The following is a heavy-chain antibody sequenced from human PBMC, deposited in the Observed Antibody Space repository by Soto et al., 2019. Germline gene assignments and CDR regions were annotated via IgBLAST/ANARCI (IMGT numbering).Heavy chain of an antibody. CDR3: ARVGSSGRTYYYYGMDV. CDR2: IWYDGSNK. CDR1: GFTFSSYG. V-gene: IGHV3-33*01. Sequence: QVQLVESGGGVVQPGRSLRLSCAASGFTFSSYGMHWVRQAPGKGLEWVAVIWYDGSNKYYADSVKGRFTISRDNSKNTLDLQMNSLRAEDTAVYYCARVGSSGRTYYYYGMDVWGQGTTVTVSS. D-gene: IGHD6-19*01. J-gene: IGHJ6*02.